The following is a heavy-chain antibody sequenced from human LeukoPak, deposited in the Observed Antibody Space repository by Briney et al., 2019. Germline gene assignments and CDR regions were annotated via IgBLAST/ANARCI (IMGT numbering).Heavy chain of an antibody. CDR1: GFTFSSYG. CDR2: IRYDGSNK. D-gene: IGHD6-13*01. Sequence: GGSLRLSCAASGFTFSSYGMHWVRQAPGKGLEWVAFIRYDGSNKYYADSVKGRFTISRDNSKNTLYLQMNSLRAEDTAVYYCAKEGSSWYRMYYYYYMDVWGKGTTVTISS. CDR3: AKEGSSWYRMYYYYYMDV. V-gene: IGHV3-30*02. J-gene: IGHJ6*03.